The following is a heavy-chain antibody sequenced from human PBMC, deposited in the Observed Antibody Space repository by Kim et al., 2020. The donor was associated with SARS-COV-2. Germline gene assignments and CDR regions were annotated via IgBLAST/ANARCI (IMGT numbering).Heavy chain of an antibody. CDR2: IRNSSSYI. V-gene: IGHV3-21*01. D-gene: IGHD6-19*01. CDR1: GFTFSSYS. J-gene: IGHJ4*02. Sequence: GWSLILSCAASGFTFSSYSMNLVRQAPGKGLEWVSSIRNSSSYIYFADSVKGRFTISRDNAKNSLHLLMNSLRAEDKAVYYCAASYSSGWSYCYYLGQ. CDR3: AASYSSGWSYCYY.